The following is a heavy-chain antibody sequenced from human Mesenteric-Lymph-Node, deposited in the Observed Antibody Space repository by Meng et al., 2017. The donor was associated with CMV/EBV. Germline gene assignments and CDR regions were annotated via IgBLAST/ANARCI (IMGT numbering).Heavy chain of an antibody. CDR2: ISAYNGNT. J-gene: IGHJ4*02. V-gene: IGHV1-18*01. CDR1: GYTFTSYG. D-gene: IGHD3-16*01. CDR3: ARDKGESASLRGEPYYFDY. Sequence: ASVKVSCKASGYTFTSYGISWVRQAPGQGLEWMGWISAYNGNTNYAQKLQGRVTMTTDTSTSTAYMELSSLRSEDTAVYYCARDKGESASLRGEPYYFDYWGQGTLVTVSS.